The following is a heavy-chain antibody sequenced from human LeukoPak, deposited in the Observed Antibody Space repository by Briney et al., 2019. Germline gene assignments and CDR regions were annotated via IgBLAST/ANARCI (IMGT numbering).Heavy chain of an antibody. CDR3: ARTSKGGNSYGYADY. J-gene: IGHJ4*02. CDR2: TYYSGTI. CDR1: GGSFSSYY. Sequence: PSETLSLTCTVSGGSFSSYYWSWIRQPPGKGLEWIGSTYYSGTINYNPSLKSRVSISVDTSKNQFSLKLSSVTAADTAVYYCARTSKGGNSYGYADYWGQGTLVTVSS. D-gene: IGHD5-18*01. V-gene: IGHV4-59*12.